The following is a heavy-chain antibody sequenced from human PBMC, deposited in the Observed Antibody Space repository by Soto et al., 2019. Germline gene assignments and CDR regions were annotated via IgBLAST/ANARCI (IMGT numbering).Heavy chain of an antibody. Sequence: GGSLRLSCAASGFTFSNFEMHWVRQAPGKGLEWVSYINTAGSTKYYAESVKGRFTISRDNARNSLFLQMNSLRAEDTAVYYCARVECSSPDCLTAYYSYGLDVWGQGSTVTVSS. CDR1: GFTFSNFE. CDR3: ARVECSSPDCLTAYYSYGLDV. CDR2: INTAGSTK. V-gene: IGHV3-48*03. J-gene: IGHJ6*02. D-gene: IGHD3-9*01.